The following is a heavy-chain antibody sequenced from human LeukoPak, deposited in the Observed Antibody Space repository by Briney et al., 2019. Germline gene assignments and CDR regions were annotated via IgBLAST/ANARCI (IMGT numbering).Heavy chain of an antibody. D-gene: IGHD6-19*01. J-gene: IGHJ4*02. CDR3: ARARGSSGWHDY. CDR1: GGSISSYY. V-gene: IGHV4-59*01. Sequence: SETLSLTCTVSGGSISSYYWSWIRQPPGKGLEWIGYIYYTESTNYNPPLKSRVTISVDTSKNQFSLKLSSVTAADTAVYYCARARGSSGWHDYWGQGTLVTVSS. CDR2: IYYTEST.